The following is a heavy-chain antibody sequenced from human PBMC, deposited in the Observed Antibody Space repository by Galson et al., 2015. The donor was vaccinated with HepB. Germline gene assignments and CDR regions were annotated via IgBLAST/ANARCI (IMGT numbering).Heavy chain of an antibody. CDR3: ARESSGSWHFDY. CDR2: IYPGDSDT. CDR1: GYNFTTYW. Sequence: QSGAEVKKPGESLKISCKGSGYNFTTYWIGWVRQMPGKGLEWMGIIYPGDSDTRYSPSFEGQVTFSADKSISTAYLQWSCLKASDIAVYYCARESSGSWHFDYWGQGTLVTVSS. J-gene: IGHJ4*02. V-gene: IGHV5-51*01. D-gene: IGHD1-26*01.